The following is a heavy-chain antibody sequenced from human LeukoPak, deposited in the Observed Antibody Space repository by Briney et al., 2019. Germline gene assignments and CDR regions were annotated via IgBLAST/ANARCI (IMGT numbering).Heavy chain of an antibody. V-gene: IGHV3-23*01. CDR2: ISGSGGST. CDR1: GFTFSSYA. Sequence: GGSLRLSCAASGFTFSSYAMSWVRQAPGKGLEWVSAISGSGGSTYYADSVKGRFTISRDNSKNTLYLQMNSLRAEDTAVYYCATPPGSGSYYGYVLAPHDYWGQGTLVTVSS. D-gene: IGHD3-10*01. CDR3: ATPPGSGSYYGYVLAPHDY. J-gene: IGHJ4*02.